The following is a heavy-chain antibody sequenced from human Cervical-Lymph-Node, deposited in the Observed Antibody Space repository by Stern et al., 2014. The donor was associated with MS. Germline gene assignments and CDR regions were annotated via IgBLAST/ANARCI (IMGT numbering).Heavy chain of an antibody. CDR3: AREGAGERKDAFDI. Sequence: VQLVESGGGVVQPGRSLRLSCAASGFSFSSYVMHWVRQPPGKGLEWVAVISYDGDNKYYADSVKGRFTISRDNSKNTLYVQMNSLRTEDTAVYYCAREGAGERKDAFDIWGQGTMVTVSS. CDR2: ISYDGDNK. V-gene: IGHV3-30*14. D-gene: IGHD1-1*01. CDR1: GFSFSSYV. J-gene: IGHJ3*02.